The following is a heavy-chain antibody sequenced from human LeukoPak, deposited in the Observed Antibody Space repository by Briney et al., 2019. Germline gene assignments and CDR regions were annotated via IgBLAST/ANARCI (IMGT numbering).Heavy chain of an antibody. V-gene: IGHV3-23*01. CDR1: GFTFSTYG. CDR3: AKEQGGRTPFDY. J-gene: IGHJ4*02. CDR2: ISTGNDIT. Sequence: GGSLRLSCAASGFTFSTYGMSWVRQAPGKGLEWVSAISTGNDITWYADSVKGRFTISRDNSKNTLYLQMNSLRAEDTALYYCAKEQGGRTPFDYWGQGTLVTVSS. D-gene: IGHD1-1*01.